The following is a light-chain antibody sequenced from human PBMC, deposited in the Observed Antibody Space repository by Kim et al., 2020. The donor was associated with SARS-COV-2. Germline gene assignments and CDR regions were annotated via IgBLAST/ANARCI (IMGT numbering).Light chain of an antibody. CDR3: SSYTTTDSVR. V-gene: IGLV2-14*03. CDR2: DVS. J-gene: IGLJ3*02. CDR1: SSDVGAYNY. Sequence: QSALTQPASVSGSPGQSITISCTGTSSDVGAYNYVSWYQQHPGKVPKLMIYDVSNRPSGISNRFSGSKSGNTASLTISGLQAEDEADYYCSSYTTTDSVRFGGGTQLTVL.